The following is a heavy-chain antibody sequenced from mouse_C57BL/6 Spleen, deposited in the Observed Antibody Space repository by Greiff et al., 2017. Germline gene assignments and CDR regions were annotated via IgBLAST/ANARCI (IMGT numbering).Heavy chain of an antibody. J-gene: IGHJ2*01. CDR1: GFTFNTYA. CDR2: IRSKSSNYAT. CDR3: VRERNWDGEVYFDY. V-gene: IGHV10-3*01. Sequence: EVQLVESGGGLVQPKGSLKLSCAASGFTFNTYAMHWVRQAPGKGLEWVARIRSKSSNYATYYADSVKDRFTISRDDSQSMLYLQMNNLKTEDTAMYYCVRERNWDGEVYFDYWGQGTTLTVSS. D-gene: IGHD4-1*01.